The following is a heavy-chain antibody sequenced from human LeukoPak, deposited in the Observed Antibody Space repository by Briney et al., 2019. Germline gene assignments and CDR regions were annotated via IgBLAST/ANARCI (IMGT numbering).Heavy chain of an antibody. CDR3: ANDKPGIGIDY. Sequence: GGSLRLSCAASGFTFDDYAMHWVRQAPGKGLEWVSLISGDGGSTYYADSVKGRFTISRNNSKNSLYLQMNSLRTEGTALYYCANDKPGIGIDYWGQGTLVTVSS. V-gene: IGHV3-43*02. D-gene: IGHD6-13*01. CDR2: ISGDGGST. CDR1: GFTFDDYA. J-gene: IGHJ4*02.